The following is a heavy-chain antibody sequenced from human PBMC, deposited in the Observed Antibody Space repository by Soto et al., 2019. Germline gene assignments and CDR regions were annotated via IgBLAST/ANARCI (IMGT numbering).Heavy chain of an antibody. CDR3: ARNPRYYDFWSGYTPWYYGMDV. J-gene: IGHJ6*02. CDR2: IIPIFGTA. CDR1: GGTFSSYA. D-gene: IGHD3-3*01. Sequence: SVKVSCKASGGTFSSYAISWVLQAPGQGLEWMGGIIPIFGTANYAQKFQGRVAITADESTSTAYMELSSLRSEDTAVYYCARNPRYYDFWSGYTPWYYGMDVWGQGTTVTVSS. V-gene: IGHV1-69*13.